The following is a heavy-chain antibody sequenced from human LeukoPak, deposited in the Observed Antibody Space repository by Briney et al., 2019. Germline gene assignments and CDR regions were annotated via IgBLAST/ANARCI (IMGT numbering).Heavy chain of an antibody. CDR2: IIPIFGTA. J-gene: IGHJ6*04. V-gene: IGHV1-69*13. CDR1: GGTFSSYA. CDR3: ARGYCSSTSCSRANYGMDV. Sequence: SVKVSCKASGGTFSSYAISWVRQAPGQGLDWMGGIIPIFGTANYAQKFQGRATITADESTSTAYMELSSLRSEDTAVYYCARGYCSSTSCSRANYGMDVWGKGTTVTVSS. D-gene: IGHD2-2*01.